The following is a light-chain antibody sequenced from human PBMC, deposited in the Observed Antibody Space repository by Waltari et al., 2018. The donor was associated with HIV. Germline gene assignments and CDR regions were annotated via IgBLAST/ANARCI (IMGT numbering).Light chain of an antibody. Sequence: QSALTQPPSASGSLGQSVPISCTGSSSDIGAYDFVSWFQQHPHSAPKLLLYEVTRRPSTVSHRFSGSRSGNTAFLTVSGLQADDEATYFCSSYGDSLKVLFGGGTNVTVL. J-gene: IGLJ2*01. CDR1: SSDIGAYDF. CDR2: EVT. CDR3: SSYGDSLKVL. V-gene: IGLV2-8*01.